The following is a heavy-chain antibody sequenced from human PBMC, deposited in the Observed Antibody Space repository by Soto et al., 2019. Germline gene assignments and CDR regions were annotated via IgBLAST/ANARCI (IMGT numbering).Heavy chain of an antibody. V-gene: IGHV3-23*01. CDR2: ISGSGGST. J-gene: IGHJ3*02. CDR1: GFTFSSYA. D-gene: IGHD2-2*01. CDR3: AKDMEDIVVVPAAIPGQNKDAFDI. Sequence: EVQLLESGGGLVQPGGSLRLSCAASGFTFSSYAMSWVRQAPGKGLEWVSAISGSGGSTYYADSVKGRFTISRDNSKNTLYLQMNSLRAEDTAVYYCAKDMEDIVVVPAAIPGQNKDAFDIWGQGTMVTVSS.